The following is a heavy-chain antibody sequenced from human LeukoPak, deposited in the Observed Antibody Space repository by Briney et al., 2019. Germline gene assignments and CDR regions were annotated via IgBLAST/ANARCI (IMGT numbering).Heavy chain of an antibody. CDR2: IYTSGST. CDR1: GGSISSGSYY. V-gene: IGHV4-61*02. D-gene: IGHD3-3*01. Sequence: SETLSLXCTVSGGSISSGSYYWSWIRQPAGKGLEWIGRIYTSGSTNYNPSLKRRVTISVDTSKNQFSLKLSSVTAADTAVYYCARLSPYYDFWSGYYTPARDYWGQGTLVTVSS. CDR3: ARLSPYYDFWSGYYTPARDY. J-gene: IGHJ4*02.